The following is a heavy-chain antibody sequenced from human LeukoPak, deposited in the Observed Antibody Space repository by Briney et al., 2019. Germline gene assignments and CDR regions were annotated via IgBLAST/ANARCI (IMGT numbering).Heavy chain of an antibody. D-gene: IGHD3-10*01. CDR3: ARGSNVLLWFGTAGDV. CDR2: ISDRGST. CDR1: GDSISSYY. V-gene: IGHV4-59*01. J-gene: IGHJ6*02. Sequence: SETLSLTCTVSGDSISSYYWSWIRQPPGKGLEWLGHISDRGSTNYNPSLEGRVTISVDTSKNRFSLKLNSVIAADTAVYYCARGSNVLLWFGTAGDVWGQGTTVTVSS.